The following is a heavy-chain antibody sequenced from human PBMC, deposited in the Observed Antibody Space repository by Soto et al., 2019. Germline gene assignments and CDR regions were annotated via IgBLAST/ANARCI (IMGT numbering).Heavy chain of an antibody. V-gene: IGHV3-23*01. CDR2: ISERGDYR. Sequence: EVQLLESGGGLVQPGGSLRLSCAASGFIFRTFAMSWVRQAPGKGLEWVSGISERGDYRYYGDAVKGRFTISRDNSKNTLYLQLNSLRAEDTAIYYCAKDRLCFGRATEDNWGQGILVTVSS. CDR1: GFIFRTFA. D-gene: IGHD3-10*01. CDR3: AKDRLCFGRATEDN. J-gene: IGHJ4*02.